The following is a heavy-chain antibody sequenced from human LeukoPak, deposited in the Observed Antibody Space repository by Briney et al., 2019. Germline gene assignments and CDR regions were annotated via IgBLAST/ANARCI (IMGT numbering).Heavy chain of an antibody. J-gene: IGHJ5*02. Sequence: ASVNVSCKASGYTFPTYDINWLRQATGQGLEWMGWMNPKSGNTGYTQKFQGRVTMTRNTSISPAYMELSSRRSEDTAVYYCARGRGSGHKENWFDPWGQGTLVTVSS. CDR3: ARGRGSGHKENWFDP. CDR2: MNPKSGNT. CDR1: GYTFPTYD. D-gene: IGHD6-19*01. V-gene: IGHV1-8*01.